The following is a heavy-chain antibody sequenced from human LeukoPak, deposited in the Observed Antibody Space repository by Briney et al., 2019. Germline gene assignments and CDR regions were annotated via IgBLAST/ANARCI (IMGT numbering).Heavy chain of an antibody. J-gene: IGHJ6*02. V-gene: IGHV3-30*18. D-gene: IGHD3-3*01. CDR2: ISYDGSNK. CDR1: GFTFSSYG. Sequence: PGRSLRLSCAASGFTFSSYGMHWVRQAPGKGLEWVAVISYDGSNKYYADSVKGRFTISRDNSKNTLYPQMNSLRAEDTAVYYCAKDRRSDFWSGYYHYYYYGMDVWGQGTTVTVSS. CDR3: AKDRRSDFWSGYYHYYYYGMDV.